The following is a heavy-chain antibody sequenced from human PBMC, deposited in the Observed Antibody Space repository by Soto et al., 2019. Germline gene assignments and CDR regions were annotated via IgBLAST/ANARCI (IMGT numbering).Heavy chain of an antibody. Sequence: EVQLLESGGGLVQPGGSLRLSCAASGFTFTTYAMSWVRQPPGKGLEWVSGISSSGDIPYYADSVKGRFTISRDQSKKTVYLQMNSLRAEDTALYYFAKVNSIVGDGDHDYWGQGTLVSVSA. V-gene: IGHV3-23*01. D-gene: IGHD4-17*01. CDR3: AKVNSIVGDGDHDY. CDR2: ISSSGDIP. CDR1: GFTFTTYA. J-gene: IGHJ4*02.